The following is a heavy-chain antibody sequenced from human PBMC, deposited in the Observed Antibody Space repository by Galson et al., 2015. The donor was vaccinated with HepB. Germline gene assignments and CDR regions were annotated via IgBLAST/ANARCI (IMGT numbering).Heavy chain of an antibody. CDR2: IKQDGSEK. J-gene: IGHJ4*02. CDR3: ARDAYYYGSENDY. V-gene: IGHV3-7*01. CDR1: GFTFSSYW. D-gene: IGHD3-10*01. Sequence: SLRLSCAASGFTFSSYWMSWVRQAPGKGLEWVANIKQDGSEKYYVDSVKGRFTISRDNAKNSLYLQMNSLRAEDTAVYYCARDAYYYGSENDYWGQGTLVTVSS.